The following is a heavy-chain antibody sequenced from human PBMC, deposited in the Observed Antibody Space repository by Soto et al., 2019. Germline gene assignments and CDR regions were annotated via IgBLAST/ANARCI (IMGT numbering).Heavy chain of an antibody. V-gene: IGHV1-2*02. CDR3: ARVKSPTMLVRGSFDI. CDR1: GYTFTGYY. J-gene: IGHJ3*02. CDR2: INPNSGGT. Sequence: QVQLVQSGAEVKKPGASVKVSCKASGYTFTGYYMHWVLQAPGQGLEWMGWINPNSGGTNYAQKFQGRVTMTRDTSISTAYMELSRLRSDDTAVYYCARVKSPTMLVRGSFDIWGQGTMVTVSS. D-gene: IGHD1-26*01.